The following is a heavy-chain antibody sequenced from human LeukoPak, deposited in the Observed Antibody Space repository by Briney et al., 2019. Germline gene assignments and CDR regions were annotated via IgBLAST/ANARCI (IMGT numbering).Heavy chain of an antibody. CDR3: ASRPAGSTWYGVFDY. Sequence: GGSLRLTCQVSGLTFRTYTMNWIRQAPGKGLEWVASMSFDGSDQFYADSVRGRFTISRDNSKNTLFLQMSGLRSDDTAVYYCASRPAGSTWYGVFDYWSQGTLVTVSS. J-gene: IGHJ4*02. CDR2: MSFDGSDQ. D-gene: IGHD6-13*01. CDR1: GLTFRTYT. V-gene: IGHV3-30*04.